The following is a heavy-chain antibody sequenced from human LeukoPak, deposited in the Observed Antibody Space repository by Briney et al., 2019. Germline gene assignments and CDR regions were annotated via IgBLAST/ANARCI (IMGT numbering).Heavy chain of an antibody. V-gene: IGHV3-7*01. J-gene: IGHJ4*02. CDR1: GFRFNTYW. CDR3: ARRGRGYYDMHPPKRGWYFDY. CDR2: IKQDGNEK. D-gene: IGHD3-22*01. Sequence: GGSLRLSCAASGFRFNTYWMSWVRQAPGKGLEWVANIKQDGNEKYYADSVKGRFTISRDNGKNSLDLQMNSLRADDTAVYYCARRGRGYYDMHPPKRGWYFDYWGQGTLVTVSS.